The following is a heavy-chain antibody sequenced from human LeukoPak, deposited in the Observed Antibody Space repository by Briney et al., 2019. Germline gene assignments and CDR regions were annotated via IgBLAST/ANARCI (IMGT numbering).Heavy chain of an antibody. CDR3: AREVSVDVDY. J-gene: IGHJ4*02. V-gene: IGHV4-30-2*01. CDR1: GGSISSGGYY. D-gene: IGHD2-2*01. Sequence: QPSETLSLTCTVSGGSISSGGYYWSWIRQPPGKGLEWIGYIYHSGSTYYNPSLKSRVTISVDRSKNQFPLKLSSVTAADTAVYYCAREVSVDVDYWGQGTLVTVSS. CDR2: IYHSGST.